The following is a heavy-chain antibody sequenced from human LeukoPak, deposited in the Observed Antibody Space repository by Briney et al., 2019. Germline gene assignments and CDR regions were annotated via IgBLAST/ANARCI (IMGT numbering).Heavy chain of an antibody. CDR3: TTRKILYSSIDAFDI. V-gene: IGHV3-15*01. CDR1: GFTFSNAW. CDR2: IKSKTDGGTT. Sequence: GGSLRLSCAASGFTFSNAWMSWVRQAPGKGLEWVGRIKSKTDGGTTDYAAPVKGRFTISRDDSKNTLYLQMNSLKTEDTAVYYCTTRKILYSSIDAFDIWGQGTMVTVSS. D-gene: IGHD6-13*01. J-gene: IGHJ3*02.